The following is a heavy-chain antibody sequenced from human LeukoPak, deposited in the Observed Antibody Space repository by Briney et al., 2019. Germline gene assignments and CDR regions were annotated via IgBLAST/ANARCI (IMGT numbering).Heavy chain of an antibody. J-gene: IGHJ5*02. Sequence: SETLSLTCAVYGGSFSGYYWSWIRQPPGKGLEWIGEISHSGSTNYNPSLKSRVTISVDTSKNQFSLKLSSVTAADTAVYYCASLNDSSGYQIDPWGQGTLVTVSS. D-gene: IGHD3-22*01. CDR1: GGSFSGYY. CDR3: ASLNDSSGYQIDP. V-gene: IGHV4-34*09. CDR2: ISHSGST.